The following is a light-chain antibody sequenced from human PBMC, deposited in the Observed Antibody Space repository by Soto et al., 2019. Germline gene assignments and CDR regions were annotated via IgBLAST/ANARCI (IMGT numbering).Light chain of an antibody. CDR3: LQDYDFPYP. CDR1: QDIRVD. J-gene: IGKJ2*01. CDR2: AAS. Sequence: ALLMPQSPPSLSASVGARVIITCRASQDIRVDVGWLQQRPGHAPNLLIYAASTLHTGVPSTFTGSGSGTDFTLTINDLQPEDVATYFCLQDYDFPYPFGQGTKLEI. V-gene: IGKV1-6*01.